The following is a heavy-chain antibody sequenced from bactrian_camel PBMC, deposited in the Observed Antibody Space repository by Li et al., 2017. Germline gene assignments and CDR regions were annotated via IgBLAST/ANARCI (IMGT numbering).Heavy chain of an antibody. V-gene: IGHV3S11*01. D-gene: IGHD1*01. CDR3: AYRGTYFEYNY. CDR2: IYDDSRNI. J-gene: IGHJ4*01. CDR1: GFIFSDYA. Sequence: VQLVESGGGLVQPGGSLRLSCAGSGFIFSDYAMSWVRQAPGKGLEWVSSIYDDSRNIYYADSVKGRFSASRDNAKNTVYLQLDSLKTDDTAAYYCAYRGTYFEYNYWGQGTQVTVS.